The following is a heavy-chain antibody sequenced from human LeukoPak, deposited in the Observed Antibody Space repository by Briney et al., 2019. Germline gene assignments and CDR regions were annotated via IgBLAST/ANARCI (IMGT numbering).Heavy chain of an antibody. D-gene: IGHD3-22*01. CDR3: AKGSSGYFADL. CDR1: GFIFNNYG. V-gene: IGHV3-23*01. CDR2: ISNDGGGT. Sequence: GGSLRLSCAASGFIFNNYGLIWIRQAPGKGLEWVSAISNDGGGTQYADFVEGRFTISRDNSKNTLFLQMSSLRAEDTALYYCAKGSSGYFADLWGQGTLVTVSS. J-gene: IGHJ5*02.